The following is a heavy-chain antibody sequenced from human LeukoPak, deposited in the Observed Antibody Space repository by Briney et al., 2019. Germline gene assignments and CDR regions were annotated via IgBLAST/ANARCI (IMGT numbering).Heavy chain of an antibody. CDR3: ARDSGDIVVVPAAGGGNI. CDR2: INPNSGGT. D-gene: IGHD2-2*01. V-gene: IGHV1-2*02. J-gene: IGHJ3*02. Sequence: ASVKVSCKASGYTFTGYYMHWVRQAPGQGLEWMGWINPNSGGTNYAQKFQGRVTMTRDTSISTAYMELSRLRSDDTAVYYCARDSGDIVVVPAAGGGNIWGQGTMVTVSS. CDR1: GYTFTGYY.